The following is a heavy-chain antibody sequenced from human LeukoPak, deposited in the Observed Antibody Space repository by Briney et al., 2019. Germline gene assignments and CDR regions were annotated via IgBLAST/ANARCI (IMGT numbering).Heavy chain of an antibody. J-gene: IGHJ4*01. V-gene: IGHV3-48*01. D-gene: IGHD5-12*01. CDR2: IGISSGNT. CDR3: ARDHRYAFDN. CDR1: GFNFIDYS. Sequence: GGSLRLSCAASGFNFIDYSMNWVRQAPGKGLEWISYIGISSGNTKYADSVKGRFTISRDKARNSLYLQMNSLRVEDTAVYYCARDHRYAFDNWGHGTLVTVSS.